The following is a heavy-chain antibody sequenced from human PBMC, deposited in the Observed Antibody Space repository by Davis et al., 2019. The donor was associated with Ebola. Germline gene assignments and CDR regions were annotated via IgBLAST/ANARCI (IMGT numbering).Heavy chain of an antibody. J-gene: IGHJ3*02. Sequence: PSETLSLTCTVSGGSISSYYWSWIRQPPGKGLEWIGYIYYSGSTNYNPSLKSRVTISVDTSKNQFSLKLSSVTAADTAVYYCARHEYNWNWGAKRWYAFDIWGQGTMVTVSS. CDR2: IYYSGST. CDR3: ARHEYNWNWGAKRWYAFDI. V-gene: IGHV4-59*08. CDR1: GGSISSYY. D-gene: IGHD1-7*01.